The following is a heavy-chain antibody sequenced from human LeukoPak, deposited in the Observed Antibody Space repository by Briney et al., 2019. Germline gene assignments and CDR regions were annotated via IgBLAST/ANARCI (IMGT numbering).Heavy chain of an antibody. J-gene: IGHJ6*03. D-gene: IGHD6-6*01. CDR2: INPNSGGT. V-gene: IGHV1-2*02. CDR1: GYTFTGYY. CDR3: ARDLKMQKGYSSSTDYYYYMDV. Sequence: GASVKVSCKASGYTFTGYYMHWVRQAPGQGLEWMGWINPNSGGTNYAQKFQGRVTMTRDTSISTAYMELSRLRSDDTAVYYCARDLKMQKGYSSSTDYYYYMDVWGKGTTVTVSS.